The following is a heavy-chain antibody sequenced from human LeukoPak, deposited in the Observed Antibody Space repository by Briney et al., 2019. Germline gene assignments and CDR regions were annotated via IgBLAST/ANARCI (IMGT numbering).Heavy chain of an antibody. V-gene: IGHV4-34*01. Sequence: PSETLSLTCAVYGVSFNDYYWSWIRPSPRQGLEWIGEINERGSANYNPSLKCRVTIPLDTSKNQLSLRLTSVTAADTAVYHCVWGEHGPGILDYWGQGTLATVSS. D-gene: IGHD1-14*01. J-gene: IGHJ4*02. CDR1: GVSFNDYY. CDR2: INERGSA. CDR3: VWGEHGPGILDY.